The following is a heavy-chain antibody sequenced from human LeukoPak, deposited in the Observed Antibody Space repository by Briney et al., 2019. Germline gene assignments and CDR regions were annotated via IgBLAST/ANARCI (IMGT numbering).Heavy chain of an antibody. CDR3: ARGGFYCGGDCYVDY. V-gene: IGHV4-34*01. J-gene: IGHJ4*02. D-gene: IGHD2-21*02. CDR1: GGSFSPYY. CDR2: INHSGST. Sequence: SETLSLTCAVYGGSFSPYYWSWIRQPPGKGLEWIGEINHSGSTNYNPSLKSRATISVATSKNQFSLRLSSVTAADAAVYYCARGGFYCGGDCYVDYWGQGTLVTVSS.